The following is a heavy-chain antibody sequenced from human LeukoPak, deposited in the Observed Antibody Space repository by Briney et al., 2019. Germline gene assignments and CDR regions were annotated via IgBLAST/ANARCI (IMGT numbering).Heavy chain of an antibody. CDR2: IYYSGST. V-gene: IGHV4-31*03. D-gene: IGHD3-22*01. J-gene: IGHJ4*02. Sequence: SETLSLTCTVSGGSISSGGYYWSWIRQHPGKGLEWIGYIYYSGSTYYNPSLKSRATISVDTSKNQFSLKLSSVTAADTAVYYCARGGGYYYDTSGYYRFFDYWGQGTLATVSS. CDR3: ARGGGYYYDTSGYYRFFDY. CDR1: GGSISSGGYY.